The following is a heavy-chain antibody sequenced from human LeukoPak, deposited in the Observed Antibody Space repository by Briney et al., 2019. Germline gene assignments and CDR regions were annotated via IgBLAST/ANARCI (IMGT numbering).Heavy chain of an antibody. J-gene: IGHJ3*02. CDR1: GGSVSSGSYY. D-gene: IGHD2-15*01. CDR3: ARTCSGGSCFHAFDI. V-gene: IGHV4-61*01. CDR2: IYYSGST. Sequence: SETLSLTCTVSGGSVSSGSYYWSWIQQPPGKGLEWIGYIYYSGSTNYNPSLKSRVTISVDTSKNQFSLKLSSVTAADTAVYYCARTCSGGSCFHAFDIWGQGTMVTVSS.